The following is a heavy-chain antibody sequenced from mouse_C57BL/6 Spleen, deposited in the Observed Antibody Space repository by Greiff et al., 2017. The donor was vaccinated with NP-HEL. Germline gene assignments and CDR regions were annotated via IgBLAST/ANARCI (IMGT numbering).Heavy chain of an antibody. D-gene: IGHD2-4*01. J-gene: IGHJ4*01. CDR3: ARREGFYYDYDDYAMDY. V-gene: IGHV1-52*01. Sequence: QVQLQQPGAELVRPGSSVKLSCKASGYTFTSYWMHWVKQRPIQGLEWIGNIDPSDSETHYNQKFKDKATLTVDKSSSTAYMQLSSLTSEDSAVYYCARREGFYYDYDDYAMDYWGQGTSVTVSS. CDR2: IDPSDSET. CDR1: GYTFTSYW.